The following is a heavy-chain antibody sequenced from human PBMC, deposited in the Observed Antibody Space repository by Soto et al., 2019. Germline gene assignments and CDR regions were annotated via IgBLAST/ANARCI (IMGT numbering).Heavy chain of an antibody. CDR3: ARGYRYFDL. V-gene: IGHV4-34*01. CDR2: INHSAST. CDR1: GGSFSGYY. Sequence: SETLSLTCAVYGGSFSGYYWNWIRQPPGKGPDWIGEINHSASTKYNPSLKSRVTISVDTSKNQFSLKLSSVTAAATAVYYCARGYRYFDLWARGTLVT. D-gene: IGHD2-2*02. J-gene: IGHJ2*01.